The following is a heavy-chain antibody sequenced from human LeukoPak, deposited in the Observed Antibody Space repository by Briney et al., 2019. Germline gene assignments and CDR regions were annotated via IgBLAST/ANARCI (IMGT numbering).Heavy chain of an antibody. Sequence: ASVKVSCKASGGTFSSYAISWVRQAPGQGLEWMGGIIPIFGTANYAQKFQGRVTITADESTSTAYMELSSLRSEDTAVYYCATPPRGYSSAFDIWGQGTMVTVSS. D-gene: IGHD5-18*01. J-gene: IGHJ3*02. V-gene: IGHV1-69*01. CDR3: ATPPRGYSSAFDI. CDR2: IIPIFGTA. CDR1: GGTFSSYA.